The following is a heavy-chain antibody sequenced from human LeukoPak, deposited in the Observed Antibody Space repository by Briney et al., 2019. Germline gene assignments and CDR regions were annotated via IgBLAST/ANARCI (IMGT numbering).Heavy chain of an antibody. D-gene: IGHD3-10*01. V-gene: IGHV1-2*02. CDR3: ARSGTMVREPFDP. J-gene: IGHJ5*02. CDR2: IHPASGGT. CDR1: GYTFTGYY. Sequence: ASVKVSCKASGYTFTGYYLHWVRQAPGQGLEWMGWIHPASGGTNYAQKFQGRVTITADKSTSTAYMELSSLRSEDTAVYYCARSGTMVREPFDPWGQGTLVTVSS.